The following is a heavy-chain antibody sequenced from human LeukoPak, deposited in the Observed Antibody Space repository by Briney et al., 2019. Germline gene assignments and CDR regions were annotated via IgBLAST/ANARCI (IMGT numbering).Heavy chain of an antibody. V-gene: IGHV3-30*18. Sequence: GGSLRLSCAASGFTFSSYGMHWVRQAPGKGLEWVAVISYDGSNKYYADSVKGRFTISRDNSKNTLYLQMNSSRAEDTAVYYCAKLSGRAVAGTLGYWGQGTLVTVSS. D-gene: IGHD6-19*01. CDR2: ISYDGSNK. J-gene: IGHJ4*02. CDR1: GFTFSSYG. CDR3: AKLSGRAVAGTLGY.